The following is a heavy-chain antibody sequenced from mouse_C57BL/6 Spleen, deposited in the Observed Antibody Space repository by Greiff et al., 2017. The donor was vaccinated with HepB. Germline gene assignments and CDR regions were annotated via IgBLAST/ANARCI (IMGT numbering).Heavy chain of an antibody. CDR2: INPGSGGT. Sequence: VQLQQSGAELVRPGTSVKVSCKASGYAFTNYLIEWVKQGPGQGLEWIGVINPGSGGTNYNEKFKGKATLTADKSSSTAYMQLSSLTSEDSAVYFCAKGTYYAMDYWGQGTSVTVSS. CDR1: GYAFTNYL. D-gene: IGHD2-14*01. J-gene: IGHJ4*01. V-gene: IGHV1-54*01. CDR3: AKGTYYAMDY.